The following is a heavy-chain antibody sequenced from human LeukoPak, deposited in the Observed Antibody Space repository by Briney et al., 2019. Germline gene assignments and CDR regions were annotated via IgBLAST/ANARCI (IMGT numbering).Heavy chain of an antibody. J-gene: IGHJ3*02. V-gene: IGHV4-59*02. CDR1: GDSVSNYY. CDR2: IYNRGIT. Sequence: PSETLSLTCTVSGDSVSNYYWSWIRQPPGKGLEWIGHIYNRGITNYNPSLKSRVTMSVDTSKNQFSLRLNYVTAAVTAVYYCARSNRREYAFDIWGQGTLVTVSS. CDR3: ARSNRREYAFDI.